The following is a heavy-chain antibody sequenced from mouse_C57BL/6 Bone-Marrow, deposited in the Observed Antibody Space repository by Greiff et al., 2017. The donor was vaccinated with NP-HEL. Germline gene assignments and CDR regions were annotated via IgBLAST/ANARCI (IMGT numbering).Heavy chain of an antibody. CDR3: ARGAY. J-gene: IGHJ3*01. CDR2: IHPGDGVT. V-gene: IGHV1-80*01. CDR1: GYGGGSDG. Sequence: QVQLQQSFAELVKQGASVKISCKALGYGGGSDGGKLLKQRPGKGLEWIGQIHPGDGVTNYNGKFKGKATLTADKSSNTAYMQFSSLTSEDSAVYFCARGAYWGQGTLVTVSA.